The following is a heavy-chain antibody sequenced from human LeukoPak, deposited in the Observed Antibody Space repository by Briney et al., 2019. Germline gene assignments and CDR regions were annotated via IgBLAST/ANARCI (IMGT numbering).Heavy chain of an antibody. D-gene: IGHD6-19*01. Sequence: GGSLRLSCTASGFTFSSYAMHWVRQAPGKGLEWVAVISYDGSNKYYADSVKGRFTISRDNSKNTLYLQMNSLRAEDTAVYYCARKQAGYFDYWGQGTLVTVSS. CDR2: ISYDGSNK. J-gene: IGHJ4*02. V-gene: IGHV3-30-3*01. CDR3: ARKQAGYFDY. CDR1: GFTFSSYA.